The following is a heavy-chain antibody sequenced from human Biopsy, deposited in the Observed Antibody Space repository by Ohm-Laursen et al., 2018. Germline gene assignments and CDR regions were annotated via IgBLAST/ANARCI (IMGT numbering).Heavy chain of an antibody. V-gene: IGHV1-2*02. Sequence: SVKVSCKPSGYTFTDSYMHWVRQAPGQGLEWMGWINPNSGGTNYAQKFQGRVTMTRDTSMSTAYMELNRLRSDDTAVYYCARGGLNYWYFDLWGRGTLVTVSS. CDR2: INPNSGGT. CDR1: GYTFTDSY. CDR3: ARGGLNYWYFDL. D-gene: IGHD1-26*01. J-gene: IGHJ2*01.